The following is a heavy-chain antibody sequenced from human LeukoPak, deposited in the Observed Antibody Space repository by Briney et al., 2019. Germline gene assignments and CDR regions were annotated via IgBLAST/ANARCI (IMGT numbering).Heavy chain of an antibody. J-gene: IGHJ6*02. CDR1: GFTFSTYG. CDR2: ISYDGSNK. Sequence: GGSLRLSCAASGFTFSTYGVHWVRQAPGKGLEWVAVISYDGSNKFYADSVKGRFTISRDNSKNTLYLQMNSLRAEDTGVYYCARGHGLEMATVRLYYYGMDVWGQGTAVTVSS. CDR3: ARGHGLEMATVRLYYYGMDV. V-gene: IGHV3-30*03. D-gene: IGHD5-24*01.